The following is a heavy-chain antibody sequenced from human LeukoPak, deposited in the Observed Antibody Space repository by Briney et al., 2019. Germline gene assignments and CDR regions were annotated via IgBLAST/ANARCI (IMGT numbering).Heavy chain of an antibody. CDR1: GFTVSSSY. D-gene: IGHD3-22*01. CDR2: IYSGGGT. Sequence: GGSLRLSCAASGFTVSSSYMNWVRQAPGKGLEWVSLIYSGGGTYYADSVKGRFTISRDNSKNTLYLQMNSLRAEDTAVYYCARNYYDSSAYYYFDYWGQETLVTVSS. J-gene: IGHJ4*02. V-gene: IGHV3-66*01. CDR3: ARNYYDSSAYYYFDY.